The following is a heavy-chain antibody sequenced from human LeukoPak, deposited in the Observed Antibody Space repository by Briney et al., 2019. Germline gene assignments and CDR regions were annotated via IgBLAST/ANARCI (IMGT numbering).Heavy chain of an antibody. CDR1: GFTFNTYA. D-gene: IGHD3-22*01. Sequence: GKSLRLSCVASGFTFNTYAMHWVRQAPGKGLEWGAVISYDEITKYYGDSVKGRFTISRDNSQNTVDLQMNSLRAEDAAVYYCARSSRDSSGYFFDYWGQGSLVTVSS. V-gene: IGHV3-33*01. CDR3: ARSSRDSSGYFFDY. CDR2: ISYDEITK. J-gene: IGHJ4*02.